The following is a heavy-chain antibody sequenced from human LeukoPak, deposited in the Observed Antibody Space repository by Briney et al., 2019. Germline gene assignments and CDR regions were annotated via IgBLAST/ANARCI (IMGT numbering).Heavy chain of an antibody. Sequence: GGSLRLSCAASGFTLSNAWMNWVRQAPGKGLEWVGRIKSKTDGGTTDYAAPVKGRFTISRDDSKTTLYLQMNSLKTEDTAVYYCTTTRSTRSDVVAPTPYYYYGMDVWGQGTTVTVSS. J-gene: IGHJ6*02. CDR1: GFTLSNAW. D-gene: IGHD2-15*01. CDR3: TTTRSTRSDVVAPTPYYYYGMDV. CDR2: IKSKTDGGTT. V-gene: IGHV3-15*01.